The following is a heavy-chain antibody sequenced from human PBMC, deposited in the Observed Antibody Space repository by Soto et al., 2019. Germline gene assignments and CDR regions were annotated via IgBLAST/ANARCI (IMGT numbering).Heavy chain of an antibody. Sequence: PGGSLRLSCAASGFTVSSNYMSWVRQAPGKGLEWVSVIYSGGSTYYADPVKGRFTISRDNSKNTLYLQMNSLRAEDTAVYYCAGGGCSSTSCREDYWGQGTLVTVSS. J-gene: IGHJ4*02. CDR3: AGGGCSSTSCREDY. D-gene: IGHD2-2*01. CDR1: GFTVSSNY. CDR2: IYSGGST. V-gene: IGHV3-53*01.